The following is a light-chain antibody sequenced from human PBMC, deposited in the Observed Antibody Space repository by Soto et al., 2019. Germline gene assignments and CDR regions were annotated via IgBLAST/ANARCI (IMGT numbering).Light chain of an antibody. CDR1: QGISSY. CDR3: QQDNNYPLP. V-gene: IGKV1-9*01. J-gene: IGKJ4*01. Sequence: DIQLTQSPSFLSAAVGDRVTITCLARQGISSYLAWYQQKPGKAPNLLIYVASTLQSGVPSRFSGSGSGTEFTLTISRLQPEDFATYYCQQDNNYPLPFGGGTKVEIK. CDR2: VAS.